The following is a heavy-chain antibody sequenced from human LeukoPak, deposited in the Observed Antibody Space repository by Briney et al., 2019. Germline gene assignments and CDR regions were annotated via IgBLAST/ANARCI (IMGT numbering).Heavy chain of an antibody. V-gene: IGHV1-18*01. J-gene: IGHJ4*02. CDR3: VRDPGWFWSYYFDY. CDR1: GYTFTSYG. CDR2: ISAYNGNT. Sequence: ASVKVSCKASGYTFTSYGISWVRQAPGQGLEWMGWISAYNGNTNYAQKLQGRVTMTTDTSTSTAYMELRSLRSDDTAVYYCVRDPGWFWSYYFDYWGQGTLVTVSS. D-gene: IGHD6-19*01.